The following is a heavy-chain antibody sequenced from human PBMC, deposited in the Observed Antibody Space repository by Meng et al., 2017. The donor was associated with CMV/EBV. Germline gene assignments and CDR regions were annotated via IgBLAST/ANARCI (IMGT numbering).Heavy chain of an antibody. J-gene: IGHJ4*02. CDR3: ARESNVDTAMVDY. CDR1: GYTFTGYY. V-gene: IGHV1-2*02. Sequence: CQHSGYTFTGYYMHWVRQAPGQGLEWMGWINPNSGGTNYAQKFQGRVTMTRDTSISTAYMELSRLRSDDTAVYYCARESNVDTAMVDYWGQGTLVTVSS. CDR2: INPNSGGT. D-gene: IGHD5-18*01.